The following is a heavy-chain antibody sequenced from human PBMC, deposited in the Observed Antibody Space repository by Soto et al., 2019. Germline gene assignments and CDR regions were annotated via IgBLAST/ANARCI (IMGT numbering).Heavy chain of an antibody. D-gene: IGHD3-22*01. Sequence: QITLKESGPPLVKPTQTLTLTCTFSGFSLSTSGVGVGWIRQPPGKALEWLALIYWDDDKRYSPSLKSRLTITKDPSKNQVVLTMTNMDPVDTATYYCALTYYYDSSGYYDDAFDIWGQGTMVTVSS. CDR1: GFSLSTSGVG. V-gene: IGHV2-5*02. J-gene: IGHJ3*02. CDR3: ALTYYYDSSGYYDDAFDI. CDR2: IYWDDDK.